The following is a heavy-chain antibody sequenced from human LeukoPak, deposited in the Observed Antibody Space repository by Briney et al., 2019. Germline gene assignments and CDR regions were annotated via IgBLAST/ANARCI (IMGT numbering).Heavy chain of an antibody. CDR2: IYTSGST. CDR3: ARDRSSRYSSGSNYYYYGMDV. D-gene: IGHD3-22*01. J-gene: IGHJ6*02. Sequence: SQTLSLTCTVSGGSISSGSYYWSWIRQPAGKGLEGIGRIYTSGSTNYNPSLKSRVTISVDTSKNQFSLKLSSVTAADTAVYYCARDRSSRYSSGSNYYYYGMDVWGQGTTVTVSS. V-gene: IGHV4-61*02. CDR1: GGSISSGSYY.